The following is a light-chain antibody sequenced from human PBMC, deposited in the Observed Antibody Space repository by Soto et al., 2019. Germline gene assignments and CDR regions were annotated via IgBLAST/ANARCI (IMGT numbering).Light chain of an antibody. V-gene: IGLV3-1*01. Sequence: SYELTQPPSVSVSPGQTASVTCSGDKLGDKYASWYHQKPGQPPVLIIYQDDKRPSGIPARFSGSSSGNTATLTISGTQAVDEAVYYCQTWDTNTALVFGGGTKLTVL. CDR2: QDD. J-gene: IGLJ2*01. CDR1: KLGDKY. CDR3: QTWDTNTALV.